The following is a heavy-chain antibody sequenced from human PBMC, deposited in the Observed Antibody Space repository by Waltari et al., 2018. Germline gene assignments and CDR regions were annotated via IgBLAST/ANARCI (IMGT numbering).Heavy chain of an antibody. CDR3: ARRNLGYAFDI. Sequence: QVQLVQSGAEVKKPGSSVKVSCKASGGAFGSYAITWVRQPPGHGSEWVGVMIHSYGTPNVAQKFQCRVTFAADESTTTAYMELTSLKSEDTAIYYCARRNLGYAFDIWGQGTLVTVSS. D-gene: IGHD1-26*01. CDR1: GGAFGSYA. J-gene: IGHJ3*02. CDR2: MIHSYGTP. V-gene: IGHV1-69*12.